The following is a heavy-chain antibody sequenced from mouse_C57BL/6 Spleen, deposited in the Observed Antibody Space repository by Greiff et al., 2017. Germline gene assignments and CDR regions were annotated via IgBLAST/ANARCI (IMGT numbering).Heavy chain of an antibody. J-gene: IGHJ4*01. CDR1: GYTFTSYW. CDR2: IDPSDSYT. D-gene: IGHD6-5*01. Sequence: QVQLKQPGAELVMPGASVKLSCKASGYTFTSYWMHWVKQRPGQGLEWIGEIDPSDSYTNYNQKFKGKSTLTVDKSSSTAYMQLSSLTSEDSAVYYCASGAYEEAMDYWGQGTSVTVSS. V-gene: IGHV1-69*01. CDR3: ASGAYEEAMDY.